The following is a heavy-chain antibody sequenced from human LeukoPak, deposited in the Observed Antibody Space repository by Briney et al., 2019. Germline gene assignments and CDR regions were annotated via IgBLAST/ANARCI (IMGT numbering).Heavy chain of an antibody. D-gene: IGHD3-22*01. Sequence: ASVKVSCKASGYTFTSYDINWVRQATGQGLEWMGWMNPNSGNTGYAQKFQGRVTMTRNTSISTAYMELSSLRSEDTAVYYCARGRGRNRASKGYYDSSGYYYAQHWGQGTLVTVSS. CDR1: GYTFTSYD. J-gene: IGHJ1*01. CDR2: MNPNSGNT. CDR3: ARGRGRNRASKGYYDSSGYYYAQH. V-gene: IGHV1-8*01.